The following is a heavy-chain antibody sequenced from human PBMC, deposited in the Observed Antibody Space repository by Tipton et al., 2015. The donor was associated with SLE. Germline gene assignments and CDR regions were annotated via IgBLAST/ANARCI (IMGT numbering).Heavy chain of an antibody. J-gene: IGHJ6*03. D-gene: IGHD3-10*01. V-gene: IGHV3-9*01. CDR1: GFTFDDYA. Sequence: VQLVQSGGGLVQPGRSLRLSCAASGFTFDDYAMHWVRQAPGKGLEWVSGISWNSGSIGYADSVKGRFTISRDNAKNSLYLQMNSLRAEDTALYYCAKAGSWGGDYYYYMDVWGKGTTVTVSS. CDR2: ISWNSGSI. CDR3: AKAGSWGGDYYYYMDV.